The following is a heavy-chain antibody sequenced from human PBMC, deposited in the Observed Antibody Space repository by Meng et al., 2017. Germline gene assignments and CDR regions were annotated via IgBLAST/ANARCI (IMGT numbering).Heavy chain of an antibody. CDR2: IWYDGSNK. Sequence: GRLGGFGGGVVQPGRSLRLSCAASGFTFSSYGMHWVRQAPGKGLEWVAVIWYDGSNKYYADSVKGRFTISRDNSKNTLYLQMNSLRAEDTAVYYCAREGAAGPAEYFQHWGQGTLVTVSS. V-gene: IGHV3-33*01. CDR1: GFTFSSYG. CDR3: AREGAAGPAEYFQH. D-gene: IGHD6-13*01. J-gene: IGHJ1*01.